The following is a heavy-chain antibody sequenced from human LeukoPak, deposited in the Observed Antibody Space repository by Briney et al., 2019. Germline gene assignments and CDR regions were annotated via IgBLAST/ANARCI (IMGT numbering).Heavy chain of an antibody. J-gene: IGHJ4*02. CDR1: GDSISSYY. CDR3: ARAGCSSTSCYLSH. D-gene: IGHD2-2*01. Sequence: SETLSLTCTVSGDSISSYYWSWIRQPPGKGLAWIGYIYYSGSTNYNPSLKSRVTISVDTSKNQFSLKLSSVTAADTAVYYCARAGCSSTSCYLSHWGQGTLVTVSS. V-gene: IGHV4-59*01. CDR2: IYYSGST.